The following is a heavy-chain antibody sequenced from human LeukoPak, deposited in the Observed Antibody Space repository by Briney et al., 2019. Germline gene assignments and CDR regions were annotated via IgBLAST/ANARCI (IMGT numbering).Heavy chain of an antibody. CDR2: INPSGGST. CDR3: ASDEKRVVPAAKRFDY. V-gene: IGHV1-46*01. CDR1: GYTFTSYY. J-gene: IGHJ4*02. Sequence: GASVKDSCQASGYTFTSYYMHWVRQAPGQGLEWMGIINPSGGSTSYAQKFQGRVTMTRDTSTSTVYMELSSLRSEDTAVYYCASDEKRVVPAAKRFDYWGQGTLVTVSS. D-gene: IGHD2-2*01.